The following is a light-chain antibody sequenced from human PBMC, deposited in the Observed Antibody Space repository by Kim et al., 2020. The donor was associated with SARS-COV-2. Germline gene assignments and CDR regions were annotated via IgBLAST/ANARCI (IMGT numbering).Light chain of an antibody. Sequence: GQKVTISCSGSSSNSRGNSVNWYQQLPRAAPKLLIYSNNQRPSGVPDRFSGSKSGTSASLAISGLQSEDEADYYCAAWDDSLTAWLFGGGTQLTVL. CDR1: SSNSRGNS. V-gene: IGLV1-44*01. CDR2: SNN. CDR3: AAWDDSLTAWL. J-gene: IGLJ3*02.